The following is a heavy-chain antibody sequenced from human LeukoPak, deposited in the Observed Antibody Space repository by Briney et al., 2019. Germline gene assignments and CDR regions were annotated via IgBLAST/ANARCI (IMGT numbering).Heavy chain of an antibody. J-gene: IGHJ4*02. CDR3: ANSYTSSSRTPFDC. V-gene: IGHV1-46*01. D-gene: IGHD6-6*01. Sequence: ASVKVSCKASGYTFTSYYIHWVRQAPGQGLEWMGIINPSGGSTTYAQSFQDRVTMTRDTSTSTVFMELSSLTSEDTAVYYCANSYTSSSRTPFDCWGQGTLVTVSS. CDR2: INPSGGST. CDR1: GYTFTSYY.